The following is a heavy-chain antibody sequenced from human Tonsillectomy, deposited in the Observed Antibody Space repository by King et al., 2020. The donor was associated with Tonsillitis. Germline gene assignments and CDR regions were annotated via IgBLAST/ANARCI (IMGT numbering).Heavy chain of an antibody. CDR1: GGTFSSYA. Sequence: VQLVQSGAEVKKPGSSVKVSCKASGGTFSSYAISWVRQAPGQGLEWMGGIIPIFGTANYAQKFQGRVTITADESTSTAYMELSSLRSEDTAVYYCARDLSRYDSSGYYPSYFDYWGQGTLVTVSS. V-gene: IGHV1-69*01. J-gene: IGHJ4*02. D-gene: IGHD3-22*01. CDR3: ARDLSRYDSSGYYPSYFDY. CDR2: IIPIFGTA.